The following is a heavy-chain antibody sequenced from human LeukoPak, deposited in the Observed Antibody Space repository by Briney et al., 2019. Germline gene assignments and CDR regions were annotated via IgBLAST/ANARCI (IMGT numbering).Heavy chain of an antibody. J-gene: IGHJ4*02. V-gene: IGHV3-11*05. D-gene: IGHD2-2*01. CDR2: ISTSGSYT. CDR1: GFTFNDYY. Sequence: GGSLRLSCAASGFTFNDYYMSWIRQAPGKGLEWVSYISTSGSYTNYPDSVKGRFTISRDNAKNSLYLQMNSLRAEDTAVYYCARDRRGPGDFDYWGQGTLVTVSS. CDR3: ARDRRGPGDFDY.